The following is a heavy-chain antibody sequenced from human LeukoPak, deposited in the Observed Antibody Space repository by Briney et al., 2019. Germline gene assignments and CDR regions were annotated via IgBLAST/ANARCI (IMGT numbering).Heavy chain of an antibody. CDR3: ARAENYGRAPYYFDS. V-gene: IGHV3-21*01. CDR1: GFTFSSYA. Sequence: KPGGSLRLSCAASGFTFSSYAMNWVRQTPGKGLEWVSSISSSSSYIFYADSVKGRFTISRDNAKHSLYLQMNSLRVEDTAMYYCARAENYGRAPYYFDSWGQGTLVTVSS. CDR2: ISSSSSYI. D-gene: IGHD3-10*01. J-gene: IGHJ4*02.